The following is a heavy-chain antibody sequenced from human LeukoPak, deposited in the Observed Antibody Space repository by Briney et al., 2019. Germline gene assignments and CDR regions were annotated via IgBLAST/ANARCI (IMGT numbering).Heavy chain of an antibody. V-gene: IGHV3-15*01. Sequence: GGSLRLSCAASGFTFSNAWLNWVRQAPGKGLEWVGHIKSKTDGGTADYAAPVKGRFPMSRDDSKNTLYLQMNSLKTDDTAVYYCISPRADWGQGTLVTVSS. J-gene: IGHJ4*02. CDR2: IKSKTDGGTA. CDR3: ISPRAD. CDR1: GFTFSNAW.